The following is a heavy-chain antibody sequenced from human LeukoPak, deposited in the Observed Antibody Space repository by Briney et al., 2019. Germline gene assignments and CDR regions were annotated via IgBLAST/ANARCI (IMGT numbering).Heavy chain of an antibody. J-gene: IGHJ6*02. CDR1: GDSVIYSY. D-gene: IGHD2-15*01. Sequence: SETLSLTCTVSGDSVIYSYWSWIRQPAGKGLELIGRLSAASTPDYNPSLKSRLTMSVDTSKNQFSLRLSSVTAADTAVYYCARDWSLDCSGGSCYLMDVWGQGTTVTVSS. CDR3: ARDWSLDCSGGSCYLMDV. V-gene: IGHV4-4*07. CDR2: LSAASTP.